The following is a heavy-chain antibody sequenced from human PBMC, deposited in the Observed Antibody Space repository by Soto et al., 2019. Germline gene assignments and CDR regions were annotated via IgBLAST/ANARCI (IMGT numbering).Heavy chain of an antibody. Sequence: ASVKVSCKASGYTFTSYGISWVRQAPGQGPEWMGWISAYNGNTNYAQKLQGRVTMTTDTSTSTAYMELRSLRSDDTAVYYCARDGGITMIVVFGLDVWGQGTTVTVS. CDR2: ISAYNGNT. J-gene: IGHJ6*02. CDR1: GYTFTSYG. CDR3: ARDGGITMIVVFGLDV. D-gene: IGHD3-22*01. V-gene: IGHV1-18*04.